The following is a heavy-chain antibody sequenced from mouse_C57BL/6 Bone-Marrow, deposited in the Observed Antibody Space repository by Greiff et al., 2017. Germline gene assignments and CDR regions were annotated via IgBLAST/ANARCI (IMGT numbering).Heavy chain of an antibody. CDR3: ARGHYILGY. CDR1: GFSLTSYG. J-gene: IGHJ2*01. D-gene: IGHD3-3*01. V-gene: IGHV2-2*01. CDR2: IWSGGST. Sequence: VQLQQSGPGLVQPSQSLSITCTVSGFSLTSYGVHWVRQSPGKGLEWLGVIWSGGSTDYNAAFISRLSISKDNSKSQVFFKMNSLQADDTAIYYCARGHYILGYWGQGTTLTVSS.